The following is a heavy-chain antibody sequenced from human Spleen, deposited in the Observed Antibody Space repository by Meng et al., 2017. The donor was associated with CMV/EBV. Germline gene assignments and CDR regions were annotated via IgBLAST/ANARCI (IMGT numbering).Heavy chain of an antibody. D-gene: IGHD3-10*01. CDR1: GFSFSTYE. CDR2: ISSSGTTR. CDR3: AKVVTMVRGVKVFDY. Sequence: GGSLRLSCAASGFSFSTYEMNWVRQAPGKGPQWVSYISSSGTTRNYADSVKGRFTVSRDNAKNSLYLEMSSLRAEDTALYYCAKVVTMVRGVKVFDYWGQGTLVTVSS. V-gene: IGHV3-48*03. J-gene: IGHJ4*02.